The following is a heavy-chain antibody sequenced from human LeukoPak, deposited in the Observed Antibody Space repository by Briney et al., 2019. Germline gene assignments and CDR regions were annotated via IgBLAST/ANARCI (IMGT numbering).Heavy chain of an antibody. CDR1: GGTFSSYA. CDR3: ASSFLYGDYGAQDYYYYYGMDV. J-gene: IGHJ6*02. CDR2: ILPIFGTA. V-gene: IGHV1-69*13. Sequence: GASVKLSCKASGGTFSSYAISWVRQSPGHGLEWMGGILPIFGTANYAQKFQGRVTITADESTSTAYMELSSLRSEDTAVYYCASSFLYGDYGAQDYYYYYGMDVWGQGTTVTVS. D-gene: IGHD4-17*01.